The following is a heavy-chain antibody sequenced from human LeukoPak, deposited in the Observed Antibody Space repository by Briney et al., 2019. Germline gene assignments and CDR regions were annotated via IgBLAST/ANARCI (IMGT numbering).Heavy chain of an antibody. V-gene: IGHV1-18*01. CDR2: ISVYNGDT. Sequence: ASVKVSCKASGYTFTNFGISWVRQAPGQGLEWMGWISVYNGDTNFAQKLQGRVTMTTDTSTTTAYMELRNLRSDDTAMYYCARDHSSSCQLLDYWGQGTLVTVSS. J-gene: IGHJ4*02. D-gene: IGHD6-13*01. CDR1: GYTFTNFG. CDR3: ARDHSSSCQLLDY.